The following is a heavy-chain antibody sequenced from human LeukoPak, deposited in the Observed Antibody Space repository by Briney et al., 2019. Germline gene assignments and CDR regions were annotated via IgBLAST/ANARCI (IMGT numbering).Heavy chain of an antibody. CDR3: ARDPPDRSDPTHTAMADFDY. Sequence: ASVKVSCKASGGTFSSYAISWVRQAPGQGLEWMGGIIPIFGTANYAQKFQGRVTITADKSTSTAYMELSSLRSEDTAVYYCARDPPDRSDPTHTAMADFDYWGQGTLVTVSS. D-gene: IGHD5-18*01. CDR2: IIPIFGTA. V-gene: IGHV1-69*06. J-gene: IGHJ4*02. CDR1: GGTFSSYA.